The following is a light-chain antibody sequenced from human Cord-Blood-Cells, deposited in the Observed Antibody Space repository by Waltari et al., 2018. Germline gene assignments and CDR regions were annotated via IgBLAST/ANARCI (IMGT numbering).Light chain of an antibody. V-gene: IGLV2-11*01. Sequence: QSALTQPRSVSGSPGQSATISCTGTSSDVGGYNYVSWYQQHPGKAPKLMIYDVSKRPSGVPDRFSGSKSGNTASRTISGLQAEDEADYYCCSYAGSYTYVVFGGGTKLTVL. CDR3: CSYAGSYTYVV. J-gene: IGLJ2*01. CDR1: SSDVGGYNY. CDR2: DVS.